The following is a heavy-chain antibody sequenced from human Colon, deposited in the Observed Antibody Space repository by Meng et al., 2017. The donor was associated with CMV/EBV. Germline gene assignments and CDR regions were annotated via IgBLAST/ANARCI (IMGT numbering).Heavy chain of an antibody. J-gene: IGHJ5*02. CDR2: IYIGGTTT. Sequence: GESLKISCAVSGFPVSANYMAWFRQAPGKGLEWVSIIYIGGTTTLYADSVRGRFSISTDNSKNTLYLQMSSLRDEDTAVYYCARDLHDFSNYYWFDPWGQGTLVTVSS. CDR3: ARDLHDFSNYYWFDP. CDR1: GFPVSANY. D-gene: IGHD1-7*01. V-gene: IGHV3-53*01.